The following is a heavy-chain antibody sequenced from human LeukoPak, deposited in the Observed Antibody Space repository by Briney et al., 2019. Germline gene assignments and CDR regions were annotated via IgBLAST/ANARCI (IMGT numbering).Heavy chain of an antibody. CDR3: ARVTDSFGRGSRFDY. V-gene: IGHV6-1*01. Sequence: SQTLSLTCAISGDSVSRNTVTWNWIRQSPSRGLEWLGRTYYRSKWYNDYAVSVKSRITINPDTSKNQFSLQLNSVTPEDTAVYFCARVTDSFGRGSRFDYWGQGTLVTVSS. J-gene: IGHJ4*02. CDR1: GDSVSRNTVT. D-gene: IGHD3-16*01. CDR2: TYYRSKWYN.